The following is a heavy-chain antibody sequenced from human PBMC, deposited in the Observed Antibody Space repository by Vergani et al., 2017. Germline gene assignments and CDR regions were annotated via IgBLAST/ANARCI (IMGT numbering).Heavy chain of an antibody. Sequence: QVQLVQSGAEVKKPGSSVKVSCKASGGTFSSYAISWVRQAPGQGLEWMGGIIPIFGTANYAQKFQGRVTITADESTSTAYMELSSLRSEDTAVYYCARDPLPVVVHYYYHGMDVWGQGTTVTVSS. CDR2: IIPIFGTA. CDR3: ARDPLPVVVHYYYHGMDV. D-gene: IGHD2-21*01. J-gene: IGHJ6*02. V-gene: IGHV1-69*01. CDR1: GGTFSSYA.